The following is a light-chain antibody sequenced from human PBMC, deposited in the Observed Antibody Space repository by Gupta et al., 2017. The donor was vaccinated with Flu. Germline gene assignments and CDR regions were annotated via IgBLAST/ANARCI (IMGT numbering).Light chain of an antibody. Sequence: EIVMTQSPATLSVSPGERATLSCRASQSVSSNLAWYQQKPGQAPRLLIYGASTRATGIPARFSGSGSGTEFTLTISSRQLEDFAVYYCQQYNNWPRWTFGQGTKLEIK. CDR3: QQYNNWPRWT. J-gene: IGKJ1*01. CDR1: QSVSSN. V-gene: IGKV3-15*01. CDR2: GAS.